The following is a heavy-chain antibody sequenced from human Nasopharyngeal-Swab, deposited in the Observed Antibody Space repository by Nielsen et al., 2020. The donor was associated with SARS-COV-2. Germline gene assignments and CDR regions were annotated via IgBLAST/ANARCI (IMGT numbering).Heavy chain of an antibody. J-gene: IGHJ4*02. CDR2: IYYSGST. CDR3: ARDARLRGYSGYAYDY. CDR1: GGSISSGGYY. Sequence: SETLSLTCTVSGGSISSGGYYWRWIRQHPGKGLEWIGYIYYSGSTYYNPSLKSRVTISVDTSKNQFSLKLSSVTAADTAVYYCARDARLRGYSGYAYDYWGQGTLVTVSS. D-gene: IGHD5-12*01. V-gene: IGHV4-31*03.